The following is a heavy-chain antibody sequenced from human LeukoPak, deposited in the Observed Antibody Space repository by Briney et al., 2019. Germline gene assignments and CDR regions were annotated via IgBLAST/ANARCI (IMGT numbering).Heavy chain of an antibody. CDR1: GGSFSGYY. CDR3: ATNWNDGYFDY. Sequence: SETLSLTCAVYGGSFSGYYWSWIRQPPGKGLEWIGEINHSGSTNYNPSLKSRVTISVDTSKNQFSLKLSSVTAADTAVYYCATNWNDGYFDYWGQGTLVTVSS. CDR2: INHSGST. D-gene: IGHD1-1*01. J-gene: IGHJ4*02. V-gene: IGHV4-34*01.